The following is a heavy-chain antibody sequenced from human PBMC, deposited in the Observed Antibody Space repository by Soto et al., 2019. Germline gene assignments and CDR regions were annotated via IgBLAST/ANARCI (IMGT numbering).Heavy chain of an antibody. D-gene: IGHD2-2*01. CDR3: ARAVVPASDTYYYYYYMDV. Sequence: VASVKVSCKASGYTFTSYGISWVRQAPGQGLEWMGWISAYNGNTNYAQKLQGRVTMTTDTSTSTAYMELRSLRSDDTAVYYCARAVVPASDTYYYYYYMDVWGKGTTVTVSS. J-gene: IGHJ6*03. CDR2: ISAYNGNT. CDR1: GYTFTSYG. V-gene: IGHV1-18*01.